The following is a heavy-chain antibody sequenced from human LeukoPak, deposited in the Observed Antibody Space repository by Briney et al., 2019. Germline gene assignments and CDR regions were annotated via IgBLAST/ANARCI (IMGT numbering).Heavy chain of an antibody. J-gene: IGHJ5*02. CDR1: GYTFTSYY. CDR2: INPSGGST. V-gene: IGHV1-46*01. Sequence: ASVKVSCKASGYTFTSYYMHWVRQAPGQGLEWMGIINPSGGSTSYAQKFQGRVTMTRDTSTSTVYMELSSLRSEDTAVYYCAREHFDWLSVSKINCFDPWGQGTLVTVSS. D-gene: IGHD3-9*01. CDR3: AREHFDWLSVSKINCFDP.